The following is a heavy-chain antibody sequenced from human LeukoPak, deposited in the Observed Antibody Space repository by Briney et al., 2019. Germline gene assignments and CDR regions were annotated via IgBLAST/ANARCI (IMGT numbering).Heavy chain of an antibody. J-gene: IGHJ6*03. D-gene: IGHD3-9*01. Sequence: GGSLRLSCTASGFTFGDCAMSWVRQAPGKGLECVGLIRSKAYGGTTEYAASVKGRFTISRDDSKSIAYLQMNSLKTEDTAVYYCTRDVRYFDWPYYYYYYMDVWGKGTTVTISS. CDR2: IRSKAYGGTT. V-gene: IGHV3-49*04. CDR1: GFTFGDCA. CDR3: TRDVRYFDWPYYYYYYMDV.